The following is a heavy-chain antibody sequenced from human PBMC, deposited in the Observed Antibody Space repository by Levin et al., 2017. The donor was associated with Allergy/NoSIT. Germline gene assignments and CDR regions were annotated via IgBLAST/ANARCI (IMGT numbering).Heavy chain of an antibody. CDR1: GFSFGDYA. Sequence: GGSLRLSCAASGFSFGDYAMTWVRQAPGKGLEWVSIITGGGGSIYYGDSVKGRFTVSRDNSKNTLYLELNSPTAEDTAVYYCAKKQGGTSGFSFDVWGQGTMVTVSS. J-gene: IGHJ3*01. CDR3: AKKQGGTSGFSFDV. D-gene: IGHD1-1*01. V-gene: IGHV3-23*01. CDR2: ITGGGGSI.